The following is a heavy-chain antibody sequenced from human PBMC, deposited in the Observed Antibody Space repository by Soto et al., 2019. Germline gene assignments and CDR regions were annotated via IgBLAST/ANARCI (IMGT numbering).Heavy chain of an antibody. V-gene: IGHV4-39*01. D-gene: IGHD6-19*01. J-gene: IGHJ4*02. CDR2: IYYSGST. CDR3: ARTIEAVAGMSFDY. Sequence: XATLSLTCTVSGASISSSSYYWGWIRQPPGKGLEWIGSIYYSGSTYYNPSLKSRVTISVDTSKNQFSLKLSSVTAADTAVYYCARTIEAVAGMSFDYWGQGTLVTVSS. CDR1: GASISSSSYY.